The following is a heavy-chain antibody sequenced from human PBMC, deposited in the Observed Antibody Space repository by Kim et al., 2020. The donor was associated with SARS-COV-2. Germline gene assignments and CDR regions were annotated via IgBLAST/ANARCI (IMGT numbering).Heavy chain of an antibody. J-gene: IGHJ6*02. CDR3: ARDRSGIAAAYGIDV. CDR1: GYTFTSYA. CDR2: INAGNGNT. V-gene: IGHV1-3*01. Sequence: ASVKVSCKASGYTFTSYAKHWVRQAPGQRLEWMGWINAGNGNTKYSQKFQGRVTITRDTSASTAYMELSSLRSEDTAVYYCARDRSGIAAAYGIDVWGQGTTVTVSS. D-gene: IGHD6-13*01.